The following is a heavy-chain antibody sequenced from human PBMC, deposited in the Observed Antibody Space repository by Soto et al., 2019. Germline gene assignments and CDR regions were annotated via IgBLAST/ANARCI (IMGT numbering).Heavy chain of an antibody. CDR2: IYPGDSDT. Sequence: PGESLKISCKGSGYSFTSYWIGWVRQMPGKGLGWMGIIYPGDSDTRYSPSFQGQVTISADKSISTAYLQWSSLKASDTAMYYCARHRRGAGYYDSSGYRRIGYYYYGMDVWGQGTTVTVSS. CDR3: ARHRRGAGYYDSSGYRRIGYYYYGMDV. CDR1: GYSFTSYW. V-gene: IGHV5-51*01. J-gene: IGHJ6*02. D-gene: IGHD3-22*01.